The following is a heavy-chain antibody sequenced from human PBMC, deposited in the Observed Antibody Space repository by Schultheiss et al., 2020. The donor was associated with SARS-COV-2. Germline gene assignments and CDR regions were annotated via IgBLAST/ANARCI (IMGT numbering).Heavy chain of an antibody. Sequence: SQTLSLTCTVSGGSISSYYWSWIRQPPGKGLEWIGEINHSGSTNYNPSLKSRVTMSVDTSKNQFSLKLSSVTAADTAVYYCARVSGGGYYYYMDVWGKGTTVTVSS. CDR1: GGSISSYY. CDR3: ARVSGGGYYYYMDV. J-gene: IGHJ6*03. D-gene: IGHD3-16*01. CDR2: INHSGST. V-gene: IGHV4-59*12.